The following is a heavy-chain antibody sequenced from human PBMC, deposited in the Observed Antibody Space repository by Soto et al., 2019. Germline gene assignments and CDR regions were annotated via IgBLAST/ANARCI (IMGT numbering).Heavy chain of an antibody. CDR1: GFTFSSYG. CDR3: ATLFDYYCYVMGF. J-gene: IGHJ6*02. Sequence: QVQLVESGGGVVQPGRSLRLSCAASGFTFSSYGMHWVRQAPGKGLEWVAVISYDGSNKYYADSVKGRFTISRDNSKNTLYLQMNSLRAEDTAVYYCATLFDYYCYVMGFWGQGTTVTVSS. CDR2: ISYDGSNK. V-gene: IGHV3-30*03.